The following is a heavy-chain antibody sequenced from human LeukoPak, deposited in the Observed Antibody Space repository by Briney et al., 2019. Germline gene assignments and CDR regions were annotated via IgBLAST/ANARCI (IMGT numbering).Heavy chain of an antibody. V-gene: IGHV3-23*01. D-gene: IGHD2-2*01. Sequence: GGSLRLSCAASGLTFSSYAMSWVRHAPGEGLEWVSAISDSGGTTYYADSVKGRFTISRDNSKNTLYLQMNSLRGEDTAAYYCAKLTRGYCSSTACPNWFDPWGQGTLVTVSS. CDR2: ISDSGGTT. J-gene: IGHJ5*02. CDR3: AKLTRGYCSSTACPNWFDP. CDR1: GLTFSSYA.